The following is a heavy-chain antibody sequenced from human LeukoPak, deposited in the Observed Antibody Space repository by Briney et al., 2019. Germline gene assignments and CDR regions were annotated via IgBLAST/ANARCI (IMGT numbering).Heavy chain of an antibody. J-gene: IGHJ4*02. Sequence: GGSLRLSCAASGFTLSSYAMSWVPQAPGKGLEWVSAISGSGGSTYYADSVRGRFTISRDNTKNTLYLQMNSLRAEDTAVYYCAKYGWGFYFDYWGQGTLVTVSS. D-gene: IGHD7-27*01. V-gene: IGHV3-23*01. CDR3: AKYGWGFYFDY. CDR2: ISGSGGST. CDR1: GFTLSSYA.